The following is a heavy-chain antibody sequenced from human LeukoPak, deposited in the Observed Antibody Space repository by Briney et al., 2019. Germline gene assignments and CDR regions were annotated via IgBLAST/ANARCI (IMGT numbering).Heavy chain of an antibody. CDR1: GGSISSYY. CDR2: IYTSGST. CDR3: ARGGTYYYGSGTFFDY. Sequence: SETLSLTCTVSGGSISSYYWSWIRQPAGKGLEWVGRIYTSGSTNYNPSLKSRVTISVDTSKNQFSLKLDSVTAADTAVYYCARGGTYYYGSGTFFDYWGQGTLVTVSS. D-gene: IGHD3-10*01. V-gene: IGHV4-4*07. J-gene: IGHJ4*02.